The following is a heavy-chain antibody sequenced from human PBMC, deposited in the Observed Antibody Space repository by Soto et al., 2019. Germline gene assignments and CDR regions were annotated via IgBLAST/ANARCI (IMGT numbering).Heavy chain of an antibody. V-gene: IGHV3-9*01. D-gene: IGHD3-9*01. Sequence: GGSLRLSCAASGFTFDDYAMHWVRQAPGKGLEWVSGISWNSGSIGYADSVKGRFTISRDNAKNSLYLQMNSLRAEDTALYYCAKDFGGIRYFDWSLDYWGQGTLVTVSS. CDR1: GFTFDDYA. CDR3: AKDFGGIRYFDWSLDY. CDR2: ISWNSGSI. J-gene: IGHJ4*02.